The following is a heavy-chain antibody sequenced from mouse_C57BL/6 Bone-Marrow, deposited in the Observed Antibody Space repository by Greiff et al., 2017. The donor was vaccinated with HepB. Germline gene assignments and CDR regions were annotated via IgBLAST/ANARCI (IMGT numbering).Heavy chain of an antibody. CDR3: ARSGYGSSLHWYFDV. CDR2: IYPGSGST. Sequence: VQLQQPGAELVKPGASVKMSCKASGYTFTSYWITWVKQRPGQGLEWIGDIYPGSGSTNYNEKFKSKATLTVDTSSSTAYMQLSSLTSEDSAVYYCARSGYGSSLHWYFDVWGTGTTFTVSS. CDR1: GYTFTSYW. J-gene: IGHJ1*03. V-gene: IGHV1-55*01. D-gene: IGHD1-1*01.